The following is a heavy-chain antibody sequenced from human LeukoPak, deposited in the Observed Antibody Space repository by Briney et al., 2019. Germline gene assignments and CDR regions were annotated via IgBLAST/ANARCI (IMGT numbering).Heavy chain of an antibody. D-gene: IGHD3-10*02. V-gene: IGHV3-7*01. J-gene: IGHJ6*04. CDR3: GELGITMTGGV. CDR2: IKQDGSEK. CDR1: GFTFSSYW. Sequence: GGSLRLSCAASGFTFSSYWMSWVRQAPGKGLGGVANIKQDGSEKYYVDSVKGRFTISRDNAKTSLCLQMNTLRAEDTAVYYCGELGITMTGGVWGKGTTVTISS.